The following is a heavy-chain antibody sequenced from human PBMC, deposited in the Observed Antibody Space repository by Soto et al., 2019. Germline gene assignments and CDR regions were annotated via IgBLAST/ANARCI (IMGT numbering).Heavy chain of an antibody. V-gene: IGHV1-69*13. Sequence: SVKVSCKASGGTFSSYAISWVRQAPGQGLEWMGGIIPIFGTANYAQKFQGRVTITADESTSTAYMELSSLRSEDTAVYYCARGFLLGYCSGGSCPFDYWGQGTLVTVSS. CDR2: IIPIFGTA. CDR3: ARGFLLGYCSGGSCPFDY. J-gene: IGHJ4*02. D-gene: IGHD2-15*01. CDR1: GGTFSSYA.